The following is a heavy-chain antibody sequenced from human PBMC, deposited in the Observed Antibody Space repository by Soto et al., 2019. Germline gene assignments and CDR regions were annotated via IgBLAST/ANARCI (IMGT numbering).Heavy chain of an antibody. V-gene: IGHV3-23*01. D-gene: IGHD3-3*01. CDR2: ISGSDGKT. J-gene: IGHJ4*02. Sequence: SLRLSCAASGFSFGSYALSWVRQAPGKGLEWVSTISGSDGKTFYADSVKGRFYISRDTSQSTLYLQMNSLRADDTAMYYCARWSYLDYWGQGTRVTVSS. CDR3: ARWSYLDY. CDR1: GFSFGSYA.